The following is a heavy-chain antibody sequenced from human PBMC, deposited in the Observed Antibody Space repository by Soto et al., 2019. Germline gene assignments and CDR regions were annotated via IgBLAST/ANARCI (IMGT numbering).Heavy chain of an antibody. CDR1: GGSISSSSYY. CDR2: IYYSGST. Sequence: QLQLQESGPGLVKPSETLSLTCTVSGGSISSSSYYWGWIRQPPGKGLEGIGSIYYSGSTYYNPSLKSRVTISVDTSKNQFSLKLSSVTAADTAVYYCARQKYCSGGSCYTWDFDYWGQGTLVTVSS. D-gene: IGHD2-15*01. J-gene: IGHJ4*02. V-gene: IGHV4-39*01. CDR3: ARQKYCSGGSCYTWDFDY.